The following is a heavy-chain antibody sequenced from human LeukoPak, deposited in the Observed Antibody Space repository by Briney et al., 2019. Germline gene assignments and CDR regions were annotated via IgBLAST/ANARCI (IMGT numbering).Heavy chain of an antibody. CDR2: ISSSSSYI. D-gene: IGHD3-10*01. CDR1: GFTFSSYS. CDR3: ARSRYEKSHYGSGSYFFDY. V-gene: IGHV3-21*04. J-gene: IGHJ4*02. Sequence: GGSLRLSCAASGFTFSSYSMNWVRQAPGKGLEWVSSISSSSSYIYYADSVKGRFTISRDNSKNTLYLQMNSLRAEDTAVYYCARSRYEKSHYGSGSYFFDYWGQGTLVTVSS.